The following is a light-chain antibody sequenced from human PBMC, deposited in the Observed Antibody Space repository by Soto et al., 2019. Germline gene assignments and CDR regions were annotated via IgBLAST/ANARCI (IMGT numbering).Light chain of an antibody. CDR3: QQYNTYST. CDR1: QTISSW. J-gene: IGKJ1*01. CDR2: KAS. V-gene: IGKV1-5*03. Sequence: DIQMTQSPSTLSGSVGERVTITCRASQTISSWLAWYQQKPGKAPKLLIYKASTLKSGVPSRFSGSGSGTEFTVTISSLQPDDFATYYCQQYNTYSTFGQGTKVDIK.